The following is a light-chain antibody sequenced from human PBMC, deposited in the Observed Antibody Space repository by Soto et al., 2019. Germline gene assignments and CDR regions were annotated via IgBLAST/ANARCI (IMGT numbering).Light chain of an antibody. CDR2: EVS. J-gene: IGLJ3*02. V-gene: IGLV2-8*01. CDR3: SSYAGSKTL. Sequence: QSALTQPPSASGSPGQSVTISCTGTSSDVGNYNYVSWYQQHPGKAPKLMIYEVSKRPSGVPDRFSGSKSGNTASLTVSGLQAEDEADYYCSSYAGSKTLFGGGTKPTVL. CDR1: SSDVGNYNY.